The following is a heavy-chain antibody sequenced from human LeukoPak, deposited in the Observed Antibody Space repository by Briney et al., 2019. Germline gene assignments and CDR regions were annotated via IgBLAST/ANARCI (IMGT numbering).Heavy chain of an antibody. V-gene: IGHV3-30*03. Sequence: GGSLRLSCAASGFSFNNYGMHWVRQASGKGLEWVAVVSYDGSNKYYADSVKGRFTISRDNSKNTLSLQMDSLRAEDTAVYYCASSSVQWLVRASFDYWAQGTLVTVSS. D-gene: IGHD6-19*01. CDR1: GFSFNNYG. CDR2: VSYDGSNK. CDR3: ASSSVQWLVRASFDY. J-gene: IGHJ4*02.